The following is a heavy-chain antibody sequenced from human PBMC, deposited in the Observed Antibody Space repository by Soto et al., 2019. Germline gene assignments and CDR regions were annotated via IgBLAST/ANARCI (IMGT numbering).Heavy chain of an antibody. V-gene: IGHV3-30*03. J-gene: IGHJ6*02. CDR3: ARDRGTPRYLYYGMDV. CDR2: ILHDGSAE. D-gene: IGHD3-10*01. Sequence: GGSLRLSCAASGFIFTSYGMHWVRQAPGKGLEWMALILHDGSAEYYADSVKGRSTISRDNSKNTLYLQMNSLTAEDTAVYYCARDRGTPRYLYYGMDVWGQGTTVTVYS. CDR1: GFIFTSYG.